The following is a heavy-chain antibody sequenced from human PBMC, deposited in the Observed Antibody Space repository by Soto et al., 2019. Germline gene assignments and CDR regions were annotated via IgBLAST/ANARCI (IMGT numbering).Heavy chain of an antibody. CDR3: ARPGLYSSSSRGMDV. CDR1: GYTFISHY. V-gene: IGHV1-46*01. J-gene: IGHJ6*02. D-gene: IGHD6-6*01. Sequence: QVQLVQSGAEVKKPGASVKVSCKASGYTFISHYMHWVRQAPGQGLEWMGIINPSADSTSYAQKFQGRVTMTRDTSTSTVYMELRSLRSEDTAVYYCARPGLYSSSSRGMDVWGQGTTVTVSS. CDR2: INPSADST.